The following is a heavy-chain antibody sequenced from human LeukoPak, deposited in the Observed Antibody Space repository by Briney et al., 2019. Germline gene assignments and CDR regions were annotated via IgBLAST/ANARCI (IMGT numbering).Heavy chain of an antibody. CDR1: GYTFTSYV. CDR2: MNPNSGNT. D-gene: IGHD6-13*01. V-gene: IGHV1-8*01. Sequence: ASVKVSCKASGYTFTSYVINWGRRAIGQGLEWLGWMNPNSGNTGYAQKFQGRVTMTRNTSISTAYMELSSLRSEDTAVYYCARHPRFDSSSWYPWFDPWGQGTLVTVSS. J-gene: IGHJ5*02. CDR3: ARHPRFDSSSWYPWFDP.